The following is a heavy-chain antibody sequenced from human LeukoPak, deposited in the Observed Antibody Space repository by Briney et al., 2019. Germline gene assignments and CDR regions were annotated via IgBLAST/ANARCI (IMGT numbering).Heavy chain of an antibody. Sequence: VASVKVSCKASGYTFTGYYMHWVRQAPGQGLEWMGWINPNSGGTKYAQNFQGRVTMTRDTSTSTAYMEVSRLRSDDTAVYYCARDVGEYCSSKNCYASHYWGQGTLVTVSS. CDR1: GYTFTGYY. D-gene: IGHD2-2*01. V-gene: IGHV1-2*02. CDR3: ARDVGEYCSSKNCYASHY. J-gene: IGHJ4*02. CDR2: INPNSGGT.